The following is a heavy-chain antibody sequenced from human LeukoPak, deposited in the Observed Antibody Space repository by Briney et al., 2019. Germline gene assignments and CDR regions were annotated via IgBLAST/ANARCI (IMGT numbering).Heavy chain of an antibody. J-gene: IGHJ4*02. CDR3: ASLKEDITIFGVVMGFDY. Sequence: PGGSLRLSCAASGFTVSSNYMSWVRQAPGKGLEWVSVIYSGGSTYYADSVKGRFTISRDNSKNTLYLQMNSLRAEDTAVYYCASLKEDITIFGVVMGFDYWGQGTLVTVSS. CDR2: IYSGGST. D-gene: IGHD3-3*01. CDR1: GFTVSSNY. V-gene: IGHV3-53*01.